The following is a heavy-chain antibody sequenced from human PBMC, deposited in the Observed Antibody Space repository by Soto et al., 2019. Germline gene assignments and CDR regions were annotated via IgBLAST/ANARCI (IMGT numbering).Heavy chain of an antibody. Sequence: EVQLLESGGGLVQPGGSLSLPFEASGSTFSSYAMSGFGQAPGKGLEWVSAISGSGGSTYYADSVKGRFTISRDNSKNTLYLQMNSLRAEDTAVYYCAKDPHYWGQGTLVTVSS. CDR1: GSTFSSYA. CDR2: ISGSGGST. V-gene: IGHV3-23*01. CDR3: AKDPHY. J-gene: IGHJ4*02.